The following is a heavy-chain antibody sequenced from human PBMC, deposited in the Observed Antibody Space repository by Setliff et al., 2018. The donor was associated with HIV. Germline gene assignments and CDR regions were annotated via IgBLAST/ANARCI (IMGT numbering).Heavy chain of an antibody. CDR3: ARIPRWYYYYMDV. V-gene: IGHV5-51*01. CDR1: GYIFTDYW. J-gene: IGHJ6*03. CDR2: IYPGDSDT. Sequence: PGESLKISCEASGYIFTDYWIGWVRQMPGKGLERMGIIYPGDSDTRYSPSFQGQVTFSADKSISAVYLQWDSLKASDSAIYYCARIPRWYYYYMDVWGKGTTVTVSS. D-gene: IGHD2-15*01.